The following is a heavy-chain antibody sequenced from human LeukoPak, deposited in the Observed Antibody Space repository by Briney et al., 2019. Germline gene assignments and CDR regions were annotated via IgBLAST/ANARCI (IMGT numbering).Heavy chain of an antibody. D-gene: IGHD5-18*01. CDR3: VSPRGFSYGYFDY. CDR2: IYYSKNT. Sequence: SETLSLTCTVSGGSISSSSAYWGWIRQPPGKGLEWIGSIYYSKNTYYNPSLKSRVTISADTSKNQFSLTLGAVSATDTAVYYCVSPRGFSYGYFDYWGQGTLVTVSS. J-gene: IGHJ4*02. CDR1: GGSISSSSAY. V-gene: IGHV4-39*01.